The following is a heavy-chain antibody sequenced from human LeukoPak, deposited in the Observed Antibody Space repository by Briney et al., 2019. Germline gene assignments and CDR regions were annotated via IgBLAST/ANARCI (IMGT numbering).Heavy chain of an antibody. V-gene: IGHV3-30*18. CDR3: AKEDIVVVVAATALDY. CDR2: ISYDGSNK. CDR1: GFTSSSYG. Sequence: GRSLRLSCAASGFTSSSYGMHWVRQAPGKGLEWVAVISYDGSNKYYADSVKGRFTISRDNSKNTLYLQMNSLRAEDTAVYYCAKEDIVVVVAATALDYWGQGTLVTVSS. J-gene: IGHJ4*02. D-gene: IGHD2-15*01.